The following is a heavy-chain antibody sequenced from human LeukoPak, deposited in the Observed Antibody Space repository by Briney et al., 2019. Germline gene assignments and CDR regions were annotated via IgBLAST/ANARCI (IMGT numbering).Heavy chain of an antibody. CDR2: ISGSGGST. Sequence: GGSLRLSCAASGFTFSSYAMSWVRQAPGKGLEWVSAISGSGGSTYYADSVKGRFTVSRDSSKNSLYLQMNSLRAEDTALYYCAKDMPHYSSSWGAFDIWGQGTMVTVSS. J-gene: IGHJ3*02. CDR1: GFTFSSYA. V-gene: IGHV3-23*01. CDR3: AKDMPHYSSSWGAFDI. D-gene: IGHD6-13*01.